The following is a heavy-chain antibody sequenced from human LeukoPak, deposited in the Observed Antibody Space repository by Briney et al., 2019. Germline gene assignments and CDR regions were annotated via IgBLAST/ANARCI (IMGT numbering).Heavy chain of an antibody. J-gene: IGHJ3*02. CDR3: ASTYSYGSPAAFDI. CDR1: GGCISSYY. V-gene: IGHV4-4*07. Sequence: SETLSLTCTVSGGCISSYYWSWIRQPAGKGLEWIGRIYTSGSTNYNPSLKSRVTMSVDTSKNQFSLKLSSVTAADTAVYYCASTYSYGSPAAFDIWGQGTMVTVSS. D-gene: IGHD5-18*01. CDR2: IYTSGST.